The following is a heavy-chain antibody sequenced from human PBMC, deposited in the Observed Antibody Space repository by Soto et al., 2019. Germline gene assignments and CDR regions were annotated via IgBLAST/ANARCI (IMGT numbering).Heavy chain of an antibody. CDR2: IGTAGDT. CDR1: GFTFSSYD. V-gene: IGHV3-13*01. J-gene: IGHJ6*02. D-gene: IGHD5-18*01. Sequence: EVQLVESGGGLVQPGGSLRLSCAASGFTFSSYDMHWVRQATGKGLEWVSAIGTAGDTYYPGSVKGRFTISRENAKNSLYRQMNSLRAEDTAVYYCAREVGDSSAFYYYGMDVWGQGTTVTVSS. CDR3: AREVGDSSAFYYYGMDV.